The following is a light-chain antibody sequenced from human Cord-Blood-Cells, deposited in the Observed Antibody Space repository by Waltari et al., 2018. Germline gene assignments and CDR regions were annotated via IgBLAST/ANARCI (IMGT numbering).Light chain of an antibody. J-gene: IGKJ2*04. Sequence: DIQMTQSPSSLSASVGDRVTITCRASQSISSYLNWYQQKPGKAPKLLIYAASSLQSGVPSRFSGSGSGTDFTLTISSLQPDDFATYYCQQCYSTPCSFGQGTKLEIK. CDR1: QSISSY. V-gene: IGKV1-39*01. CDR3: QQCYSTPCS. CDR2: AAS.